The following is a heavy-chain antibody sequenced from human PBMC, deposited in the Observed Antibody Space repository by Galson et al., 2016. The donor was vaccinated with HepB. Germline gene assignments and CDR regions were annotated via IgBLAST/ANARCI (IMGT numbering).Heavy chain of an antibody. D-gene: IGHD3-10*01. Sequence: SVKVSCKASGYTFTNFGMYWVRQAPGRGLEWVGWINPGNGTKKFAERFQGRIGLSRNTSANTVFMELHALTSEDSAMYYCARVGLFYYGSGADFWGQGTLVTVS. V-gene: IGHV1-3*01. CDR3: ARVGLFYYGSGADF. J-gene: IGHJ4*02. CDR1: GYTFTNFG. CDR2: INPGNGTK.